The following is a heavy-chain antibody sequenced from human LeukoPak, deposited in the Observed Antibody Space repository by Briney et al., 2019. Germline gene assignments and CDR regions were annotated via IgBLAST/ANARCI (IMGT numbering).Heavy chain of an antibody. CDR1: GYSFTSYW. Sequence: GESLKISCKGPGYSFTSYWIGWVRQMPGKGLEWMGIIHPGDSDTRYSPSFQGQVTISADKSISTAYLQWSSLKASDTAMYYCARGKDIVVVPAAIPYYFDYWGQGTLVTVSS. V-gene: IGHV5-51*01. CDR2: IHPGDSDT. CDR3: ARGKDIVVVPAAIPYYFDY. D-gene: IGHD2-2*02. J-gene: IGHJ4*02.